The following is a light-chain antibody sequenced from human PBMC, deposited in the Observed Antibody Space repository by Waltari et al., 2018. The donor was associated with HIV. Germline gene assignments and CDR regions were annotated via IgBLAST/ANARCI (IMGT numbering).Light chain of an antibody. CDR1: ESLGSSY. V-gene: IGKV3-20*01. CDR2: GAS. CDR3: QQYGSSPRT. Sequence: EIVLTQSPGTLSLAPGTRTTLSSRASESLGSSYLAWYQQKPGQAPRLLIFGASGRATGIPDRFSGSGSGTDFTLTISNVQTEDFAVYYCQQYGSSPRTFGQGTKVEIK. J-gene: IGKJ1*01.